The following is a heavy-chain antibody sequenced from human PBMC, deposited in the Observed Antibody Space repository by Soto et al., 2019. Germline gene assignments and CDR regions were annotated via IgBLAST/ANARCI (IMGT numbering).Heavy chain of an antibody. CDR2: IYSGGST. J-gene: IGHJ3*02. V-gene: IGHV3-53*01. Sequence: LRLSCAASGFTVSSNYMSWVRQAPGKGLEWVSVIYSGGSTYYADSVKGRFTISRDNSKNTLYLQMNSLGAEDTAVYYCARDSPMHPSFDIWGQGTMVTVSS. CDR1: GFTVSSNY. D-gene: IGHD2-2*01. CDR3: ARDSPMHPSFDI.